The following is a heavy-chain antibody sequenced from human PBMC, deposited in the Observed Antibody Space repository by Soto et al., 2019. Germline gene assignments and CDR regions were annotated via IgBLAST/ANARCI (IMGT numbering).Heavy chain of an antibody. CDR2: IHHTGGT. D-gene: IGHD2-21*01. CDR1: GTSISSTYW. Sequence: QVQLRQSGPGLVKPSGTLSLTCFVSGTSISSTYWWTWVRQSPGKGLEWIGEIHHTGGTNYNPAPQPPLPITVDKATNQASLRLRSLTAAVAAIYYCASLPPRVVGGLAEFASWGQGALV. J-gene: IGHJ5*02. CDR3: ASLPPRVVGGLAEFAS. V-gene: IGHV4-4*02.